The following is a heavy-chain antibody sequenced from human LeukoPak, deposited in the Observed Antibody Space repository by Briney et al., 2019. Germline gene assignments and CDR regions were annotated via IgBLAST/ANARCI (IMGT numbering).Heavy chain of an antibody. Sequence: QPGGSLRLSCAASGFTFSNYAMHWVRQAPGKGLEWVSAIWYDGKNQYYADSVKGRFTISRDNSKNTVYLQMDSLRAEDTAVYYCAKAGGLIASTRIDFWGQGTLVTVSS. CDR1: GFTFSNYA. CDR2: IWYDGKNQ. CDR3: AKAGGLIASTRIDF. D-gene: IGHD3-16*01. J-gene: IGHJ4*02. V-gene: IGHV3-33*06.